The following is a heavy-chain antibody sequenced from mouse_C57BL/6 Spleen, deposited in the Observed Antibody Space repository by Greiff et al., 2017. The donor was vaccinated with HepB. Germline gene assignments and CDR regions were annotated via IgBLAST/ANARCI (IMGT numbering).Heavy chain of an antibody. J-gene: IGHJ4*01. CDR1: GYTFTSYW. CDR2: IYPGSGST. CDR3: ARKSSGYSDAMDY. D-gene: IGHD3-2*02. Sequence: VQLQQPGAELVKPGASVKMSCKASGYTFTSYWITWVKQRPGQGLEWIGDIYPGSGSTNYNEKFKSKATLTVDTSSSTAYMQLSSLTSEDSAVYYCARKSSGYSDAMDYWGQGTSVTVSS. V-gene: IGHV1-55*01.